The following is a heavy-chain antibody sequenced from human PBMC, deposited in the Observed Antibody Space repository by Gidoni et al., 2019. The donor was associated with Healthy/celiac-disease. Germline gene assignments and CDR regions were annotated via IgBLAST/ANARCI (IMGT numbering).Heavy chain of an antibody. D-gene: IGHD3-10*01. CDR3: ARDPIWFGESKPRYYFDY. J-gene: IGHJ4*02. Sequence: QVQLVQSGAEVKKPGASVKVSCKASGYTFTSYYLHWVRQAPGQGLEWMGIINPSGGSTSYAQKFQGRVTMTRDTSTSTVYMELSSLRSEDTAVYYCARDPIWFGESKPRYYFDYWGQGTLVTVSS. CDR2: INPSGGST. V-gene: IGHV1-46*01. CDR1: GYTFTSYY.